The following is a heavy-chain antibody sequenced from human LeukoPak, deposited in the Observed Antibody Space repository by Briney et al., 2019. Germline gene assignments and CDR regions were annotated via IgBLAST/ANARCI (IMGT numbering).Heavy chain of an antibody. Sequence: ASVKVSCKASGYTFIGYYMHWVRQAPGQGLEWMGWINPNSGVTNYAQKFQGRVTMTRDTSISTAYMELSRLRSDDTAVYYCARDWEQQLVLGLFDYWGQGTLVTVSS. CDR2: INPNSGVT. D-gene: IGHD6-13*01. CDR3: ARDWEQQLVLGLFDY. J-gene: IGHJ4*02. V-gene: IGHV1-2*02. CDR1: GYTFIGYY.